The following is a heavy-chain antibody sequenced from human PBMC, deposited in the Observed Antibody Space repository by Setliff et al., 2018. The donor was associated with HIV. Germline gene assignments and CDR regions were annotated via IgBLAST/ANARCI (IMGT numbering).Heavy chain of an antibody. D-gene: IGHD6-13*01. V-gene: IGHV3-15*07. Sequence: GGSLRLSCAASGFTFSNAWMNWVRQAPGKGLEWVGHIKSKTDGGTTDYAAPVKGRFTISRDDSKNTLCLQMNSLKTEDTAVYYCTTDPSSRGYWGQGARVTVSS. CDR3: TTDPSSRGY. CDR1: GFTFSNAW. J-gene: IGHJ4*02. CDR2: IKSKTDGGTT.